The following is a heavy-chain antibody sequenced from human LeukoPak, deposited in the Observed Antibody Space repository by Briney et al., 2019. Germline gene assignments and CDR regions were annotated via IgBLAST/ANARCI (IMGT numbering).Heavy chain of an antibody. D-gene: IGHD2-15*01. CDR2: IKQDGSEK. Sequence: PEGSLRLSCAASGFTFSSYWMSWVRQAPGKGLEWVANIKQDGSEKYYVDSVKGRFTISRDNAKNSLYLQMNSLRAEDTAVYYCARPLGYCSGGSCFPFDYWGQGTLVTVSS. CDR3: ARPLGYCSGGSCFPFDY. V-gene: IGHV3-7*01. J-gene: IGHJ4*02. CDR1: GFTFSSYW.